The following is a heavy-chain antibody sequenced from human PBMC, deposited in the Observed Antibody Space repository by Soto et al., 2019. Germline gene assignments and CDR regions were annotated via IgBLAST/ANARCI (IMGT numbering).Heavy chain of an antibody. V-gene: IGHV3-11*01. CDR1: GFTFSDYY. CDR2: ISSSGSTI. D-gene: IGHD5-18*01. CDR3: ASNRKNVDTAYYYGMDV. J-gene: IGHJ6*02. Sequence: GGSLRLSCAASGFTFSDYYMSWIRQAPGKGLEWVSYISSSGSTIYYADSVKGRFTISRDNAKNSLYLQMNSLRSEDTAVYYCASNRKNVDTAYYYGMDVWGQGTTVTVSS.